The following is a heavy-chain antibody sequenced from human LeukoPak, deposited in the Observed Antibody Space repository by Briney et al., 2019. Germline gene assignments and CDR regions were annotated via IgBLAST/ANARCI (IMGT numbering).Heavy chain of an antibody. CDR3: AKGDSSGWYGPYFDY. D-gene: IGHD6-19*01. J-gene: IGHJ4*02. Sequence: AGGSLRLSCAPSGLTFSTFAMGWVRQAPGKGLEWVSAISGSGGSTYYADSVKGRFTISRDNSKNTLYLQMNSLRAEDTAVYYCAKGDSSGWYGPYFDYWGQGTLVTVSS. V-gene: IGHV3-23*01. CDR2: ISGSGGST. CDR1: GLTFSTFA.